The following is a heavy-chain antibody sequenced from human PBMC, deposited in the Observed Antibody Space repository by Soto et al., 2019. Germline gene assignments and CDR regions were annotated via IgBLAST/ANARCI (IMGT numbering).Heavy chain of an antibody. D-gene: IGHD2-15*01. J-gene: IGHJ4*02. CDR1: GGSISSYY. V-gene: IGHV4-59*01. CDR3: ARQYRVAAKRPSSFDY. CDR2: IYYSGST. Sequence: SETLSLTCTVSGGSISSYYWSWIRQPPGKGLEWIGYIYYSGSTNYNPSLKSRVTISVDTSKNQFSLKLSSVTAADTAVYYCARQYRVAAKRPSSFDYWGQGTLVTVSS.